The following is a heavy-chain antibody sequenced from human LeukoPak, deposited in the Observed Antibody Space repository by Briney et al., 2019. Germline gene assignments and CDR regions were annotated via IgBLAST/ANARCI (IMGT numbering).Heavy chain of an antibody. CDR3: TITGGPTVTAFDL. CDR2: ISSSSDFM. CDR1: GFTFNIYA. D-gene: IGHD4-17*01. V-gene: IGHV3-21*01. J-gene: IGHJ4*02. Sequence: GGSLRLSCAASGFTFNIYAMNWVRQAPGKGLEWVASISSSSDFMAYADSVRGRFAISRDNARNSLYLQMNSLRADDTGVYYCTITGGPTVTAFDLWGQGILVAVSS.